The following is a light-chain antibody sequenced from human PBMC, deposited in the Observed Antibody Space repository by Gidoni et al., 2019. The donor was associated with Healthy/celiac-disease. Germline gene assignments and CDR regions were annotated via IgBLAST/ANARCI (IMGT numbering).Light chain of an antibody. CDR1: QSVSSY. CDR2: DAS. J-gene: IGKJ1*01. Sequence: EIVLTQSPATLSLSPGERATLSCRASQSVSSYLAWYQQKPGQAPRLLIYDASNRATGIPARFSGSGSGTDFTLTISSLEPGDFAVYYCRQRSNWPLGGTFGQGTKVEIK. V-gene: IGKV3-11*01. CDR3: RQRSNWPLGGT.